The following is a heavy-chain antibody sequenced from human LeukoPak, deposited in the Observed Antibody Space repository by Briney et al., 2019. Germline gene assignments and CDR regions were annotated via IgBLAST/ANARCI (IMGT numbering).Heavy chain of an antibody. CDR1: GGSISSGSYY. V-gene: IGHV4-61*02. D-gene: IGHD5-24*01. Sequence: SETLSLTCTVSGGSISSGSYYWRWIRQPAGKGLEWIGRICTSGSTNYNPSLKSRATISVDTSKNQFSLKLSSVTAADTAVYYCARGDGYNLDYWGQGTLVTVSS. J-gene: IGHJ4*02. CDR3: ARGDGYNLDY. CDR2: ICTSGST.